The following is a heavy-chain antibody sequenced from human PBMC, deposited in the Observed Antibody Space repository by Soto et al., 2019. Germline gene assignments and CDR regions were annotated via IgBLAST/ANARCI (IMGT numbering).Heavy chain of an antibody. CDR1: GFTFSSYG. J-gene: IGHJ4*02. Sequence: PGGSLRLSCAASGFTFSSYGMHWVRQAPGKGLEWVAVIWYDGSNKYYADSVKGRFTISRDNSKNTLYLQMNSLRAEDTAVYYCARSRGKYYDFWSGPYWGQGTLVTVSS. CDR3: ARSRGKYYDFWSGPY. D-gene: IGHD3-3*01. CDR2: IWYDGSNK. V-gene: IGHV3-33*01.